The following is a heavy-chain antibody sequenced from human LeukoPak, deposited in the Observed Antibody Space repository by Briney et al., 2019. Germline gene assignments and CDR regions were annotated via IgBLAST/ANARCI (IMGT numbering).Heavy chain of an antibody. V-gene: IGHV4-59*11. CDR1: GGSIRSHY. CDR3: ARFGEAARLRGFDY. J-gene: IGHJ4*02. CDR2: IYHSGST. Sequence: SSETLSLTCTVSGGSIRSHYWSWIRQPPGKGLEWIGYIYHSGSTPYNPSPKSADTISVYTAKHQFSLKLSSVTAADTAVYYCARFGEAARLRGFDYWGQGTLVTVSS. D-gene: IGHD6-6*01.